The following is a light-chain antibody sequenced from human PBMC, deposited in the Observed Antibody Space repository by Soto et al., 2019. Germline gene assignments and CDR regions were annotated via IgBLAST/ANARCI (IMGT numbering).Light chain of an antibody. J-gene: IGKJ1*01. V-gene: IGKV3-20*01. Sequence: EIVLTQSPGTLSLSPGERATLSCRASQSVRSRYLAWYQQKPGQAPRLLIYGSSSRPPGIPDRVSCSGSGTEFTLTISRLEPEDFAVYYCQQYGTSPQTFGQGTKVEIK. CDR2: GSS. CDR1: QSVRSRY. CDR3: QQYGTSPQT.